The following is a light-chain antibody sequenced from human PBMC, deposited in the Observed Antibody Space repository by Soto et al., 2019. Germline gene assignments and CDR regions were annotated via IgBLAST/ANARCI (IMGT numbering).Light chain of an antibody. CDR1: SSDVGVSIS. V-gene: IGLV2-14*03. J-gene: IGLJ1*01. Sequence: QSVLTQPASVSGSPAQSITVSCTGISSDVGVSISVSWYQQHPGKAPRLIIFDVNNRPSGVSPRFSGSKSGNTASLTISGLQAEDEAHYFCTSYKRGGLYVFGSGTKVTVL. CDR2: DVN. CDR3: TSYKRGGLYV.